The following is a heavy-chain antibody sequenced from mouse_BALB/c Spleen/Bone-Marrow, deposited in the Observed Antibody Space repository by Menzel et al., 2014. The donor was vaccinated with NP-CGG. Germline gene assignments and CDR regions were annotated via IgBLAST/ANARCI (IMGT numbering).Heavy chain of an antibody. V-gene: IGHV1-18*01. CDR3: ARWDYYGYAMDY. J-gene: IGHJ4*01. Sequence: EVHLVESGPELVKPGASMKISCKASGYSFTGYTMNWVKRSHGKNLEWIGLINPYNGGTSYNQKFKGKATLTVDKSSSTAYMELLSLTSEDSAVYYCARWDYYGYAMDYWGQGTSVTVAS. D-gene: IGHD1-1*01. CDR1: GYSFTGYT. CDR2: INPYNGGT.